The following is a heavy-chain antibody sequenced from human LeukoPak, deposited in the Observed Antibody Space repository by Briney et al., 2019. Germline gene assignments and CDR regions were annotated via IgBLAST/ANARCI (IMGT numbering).Heavy chain of an antibody. D-gene: IGHD6-13*01. CDR2: INHGGST. CDR3: ARRPLAAAWSNWFDP. J-gene: IGHJ5*02. V-gene: IGHV4-34*01. Sequence: SETLSLTSAVDGGSFSGYYWSWIRQPPGKGLEWIGEINHGGSTNYNPSLKSRVTISVDTSTNQFSLKLSSGTAADTAVYYCARRPLAAAWSNWFDPWGQGTLVTVSS. CDR1: GGSFSGYY.